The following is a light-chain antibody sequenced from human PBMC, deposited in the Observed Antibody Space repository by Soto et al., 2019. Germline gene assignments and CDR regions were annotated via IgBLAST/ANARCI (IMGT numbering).Light chain of an antibody. Sequence: EIGITQSPAALSVSPGERATLSCRASQSVSSNLAWYQQKPGQPPRLLIYDASTRATGIPSRFSGSGSGTEFTLTISSLKSEDFAVYYCQQYDNWPRTFGQGTKV. CDR1: QSVSSN. CDR2: DAS. V-gene: IGKV3-15*01. CDR3: QQYDNWPRT. J-gene: IGKJ1*01.